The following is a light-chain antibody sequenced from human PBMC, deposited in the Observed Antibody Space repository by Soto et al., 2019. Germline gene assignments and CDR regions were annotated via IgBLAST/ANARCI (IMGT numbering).Light chain of an antibody. CDR3: QQYDSRPLT. J-gene: IGKJ4*01. V-gene: IGKV1-33*01. CDR2: DTS. CDR1: QDISKF. Sequence: DIQMTQSPSSLSASVGDRVTITCQASQDISKFLNWYQQKPGKAPELLIYDTSNLETGVPSRFSGSGSGTDFTFTISSLQPEDIATYYCQQYDSRPLTFGGGTKVEIK.